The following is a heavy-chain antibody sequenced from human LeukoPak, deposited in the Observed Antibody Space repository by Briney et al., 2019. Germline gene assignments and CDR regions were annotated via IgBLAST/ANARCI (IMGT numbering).Heavy chain of an antibody. CDR2: IYHSGST. J-gene: IGHJ4*02. Sequence: PSETLSLTCTVSGYSISSGYYWGWIRQPPGKGLEWIGSIYHSGSTYYNPSLKSRVTISVDTSKNQFSLKLISVTAADTAVYYCARRTFGGVIKYWGQGTLVTVSS. CDR3: ARRTFGGVIKY. V-gene: IGHV4-38-2*02. CDR1: GYSISSGYY. D-gene: IGHD3-16*02.